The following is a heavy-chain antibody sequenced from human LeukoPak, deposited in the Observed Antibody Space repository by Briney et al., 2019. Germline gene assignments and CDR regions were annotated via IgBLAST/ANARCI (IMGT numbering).Heavy chain of an antibody. V-gene: IGHV3-20*04. CDR1: GSTFDDYG. Sequence: GGSLRLSCAASGSTFDDYGMSWVRQAPGKGLEWVSGINWNGGSTGYADSVKGRFTISRDNAKNSLYLQMNSLRAEDTAVYYCAELGITMIGGVWGKGTTVTISS. D-gene: IGHD3-10*02. J-gene: IGHJ6*04. CDR2: INWNGGST. CDR3: AELGITMIGGV.